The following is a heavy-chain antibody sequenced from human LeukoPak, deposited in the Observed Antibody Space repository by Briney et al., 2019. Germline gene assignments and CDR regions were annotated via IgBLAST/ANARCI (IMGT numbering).Heavy chain of an antibody. J-gene: IGHJ6*03. CDR2: ISAYNGNT. D-gene: IGHD6-13*01. CDR3: ARDGSSWWNYYYYYMDV. V-gene: IGHV1-18*01. CDR1: GYTFTSYG. Sequence: ASVKVSCKASGYTFTSYGISWVRPAPGQGLEWMGWISAYNGNTNYAQKLQGRVTMTTDTSTSTAYMELRSLRSDDTAVYYCARDGSSWWNYYYYYMDVWGKGTTVTVSS.